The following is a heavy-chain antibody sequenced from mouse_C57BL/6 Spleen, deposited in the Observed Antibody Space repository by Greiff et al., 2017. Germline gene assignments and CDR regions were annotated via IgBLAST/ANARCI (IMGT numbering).Heavy chain of an antibody. V-gene: IGHV1-64*01. D-gene: IGHD2-3*01. CDR3: AREGVDGYYGRAWFAY. CDR2: IHPNSGST. J-gene: IGHJ3*01. CDR1: GYTFTSYW. Sequence: QVQLQQPGAELVKPGASVKLSCKASGYTFTSYWMHWVKQRPGQGLEWIGMIHPNSGSTNYNEKFKSKATLTVDKSSSTAYMQLSSLTSEDSAVYYCAREGVDGYYGRAWFAYWGQGTLVTVSA.